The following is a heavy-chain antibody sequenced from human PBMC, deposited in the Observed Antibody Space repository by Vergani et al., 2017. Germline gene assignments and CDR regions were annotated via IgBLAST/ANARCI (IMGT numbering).Heavy chain of an antibody. CDR1: GGTFSSYA. CDR3: ARDRGSKAQLWPTEGWFDP. CDR2: IIPIFGTA. V-gene: IGHV1-69*01. D-gene: IGHD5-18*01. J-gene: IGHJ5*02. Sequence: QVQLVQSGAEVKKPGSSVKVSCKASGGTFSSYAISWVRQAPGQGLEWMGGIIPIFGTANYAQKFQGRVTITADESTSTAYMELSSLRSEDTAVYYCARDRGSKAQLWPTEGWFDPWGQGTLVTVSS.